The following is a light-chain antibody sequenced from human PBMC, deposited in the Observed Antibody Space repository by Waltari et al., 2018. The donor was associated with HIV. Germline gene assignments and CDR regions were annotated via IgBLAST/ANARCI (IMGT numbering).Light chain of an antibody. CDR1: TSTIGAGSD. CDR2: GNI. Sequence: QSVLTQPPSVSGAPGQRVTLSCTGSTSTIGAGSDVHWYQQLPGTAPKLLINGNINRPSGVSDRFSDFKSGTSASLAITGLQTEDEADYYCQSYDVSLSGSIFGGGTKLTVL. V-gene: IGLV1-40*01. J-gene: IGLJ2*01. CDR3: QSYDVSLSGSI.